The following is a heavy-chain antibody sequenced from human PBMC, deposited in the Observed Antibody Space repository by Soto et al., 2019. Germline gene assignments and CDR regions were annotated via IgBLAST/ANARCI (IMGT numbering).Heavy chain of an antibody. CDR3: AKEGATTDGAFDI. CDR1: GFTFSSYA. CDR2: ISYDGSNK. Sequence: QVQLVESGGGVVQPGRSLRLSCAASGFTFSSYAMHWVRQAPGKGLEWVAVISYDGSNKYYADSVKGRFTISRDNSKNTLYLQMNSLSAEDTAVYYCAKEGATTDGAFDIWGQGTMVTVSS. J-gene: IGHJ3*02. D-gene: IGHD1-26*01. V-gene: IGHV3-30-3*02.